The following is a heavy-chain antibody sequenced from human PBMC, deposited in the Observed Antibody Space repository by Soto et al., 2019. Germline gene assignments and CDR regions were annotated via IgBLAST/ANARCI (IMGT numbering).Heavy chain of an antibody. CDR3: ARGGYYDSSGYRNWFDP. CDR1: GYTFTSYG. J-gene: IGHJ5*02. V-gene: IGHV1-18*01. D-gene: IGHD3-22*01. Sequence: ASVKVSCKASGYTFTSYGISWVRQAPGQGLEWMGWISAYNGNTNYAQKLQGRVTMTTDTSTSTAYMELRSLRSDDTAVYYCARGGYYDSSGYRNWFDPWGQGTLVTVSS. CDR2: ISAYNGNT.